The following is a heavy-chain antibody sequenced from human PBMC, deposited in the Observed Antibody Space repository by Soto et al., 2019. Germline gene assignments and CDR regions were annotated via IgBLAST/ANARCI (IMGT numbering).Heavy chain of an antibody. CDR3: TTWYSYGYLLPGDY. CDR2: IKSKTDGGTT. CDR1: GFTFSNAW. D-gene: IGHD5-18*01. Sequence: EVQLVESGGGLVKPGGSLRLSCAASGFTFSNAWMNWVRQAPGRGLEWVGRIKSKTDGGTTDYAAPVKGRFTISRDDSKNTLYLQMNSLKTEDTAVYYCTTWYSYGYLLPGDYWGQGTLVTVSS. J-gene: IGHJ4*02. V-gene: IGHV3-15*07.